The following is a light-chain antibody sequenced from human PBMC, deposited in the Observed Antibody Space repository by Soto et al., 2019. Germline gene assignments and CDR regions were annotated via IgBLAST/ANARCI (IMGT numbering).Light chain of an antibody. J-gene: IGKJ1*01. CDR2: GAS. V-gene: IGKV3-15*01. CDR3: QQYNNWTRT. Sequence: EIVVTQSPATLSVSPGERVTVSCRASQSVGTTFAWYQQRPGQPPRVLIYGASTRATGVPARFSGSGSGTEFTLTFSSLQYEDFAVYDGQQYNNWTRTFGQGTKVDIK. CDR1: QSVGTT.